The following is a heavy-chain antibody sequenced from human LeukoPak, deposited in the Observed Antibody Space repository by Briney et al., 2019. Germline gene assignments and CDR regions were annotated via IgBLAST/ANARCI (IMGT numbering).Heavy chain of an antibody. J-gene: IGHJ4*02. Sequence: GGSLRLSCAASGFTFSSYAMSWVRQAPGKGLEWVSAISGSGGSTYYADSVKGRFTISRDNSKNTLYLQMNSLRAEDTAVYYCARGGYDYIWGSYRDPPYYFDYWGQGTLVTVSS. CDR3: ARGGYDYIWGSYRDPPYYFDY. CDR2: ISGSGGST. V-gene: IGHV3-23*01. D-gene: IGHD3-16*02. CDR1: GFTFSSYA.